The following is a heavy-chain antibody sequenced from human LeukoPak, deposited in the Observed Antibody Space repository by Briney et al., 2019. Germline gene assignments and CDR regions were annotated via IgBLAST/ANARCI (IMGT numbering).Heavy chain of an antibody. CDR2: INPSGGST. D-gene: IGHD3-9*01. CDR3: ARGGGNYDILTGYSVNYYYYMDV. Sequence: ASVKVSCKASRYTFTSYYMHWVRQAPGQGLEWMGIINPSGGSTSYAQKFQGRVTMTRDTSISTAYMELSRLRSDDTAVYYCARGGGNYDILTGYSVNYYYYMDVWGKGTTVTVSS. CDR1: RYTFTSYY. J-gene: IGHJ6*03. V-gene: IGHV1-46*01.